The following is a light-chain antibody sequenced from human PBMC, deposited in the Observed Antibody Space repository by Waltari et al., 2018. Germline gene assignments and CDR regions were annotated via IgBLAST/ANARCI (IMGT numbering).Light chain of an antibody. J-gene: IGLJ3*02. CDR3: SSYTTHTPVV. CDR2: EVN. V-gene: IGLV2-23*02. CDR1: SNDVGLYNL. Sequence: QSALTQPASVSGSPGQSITISCTGTSNDVGLYNLVSWYQHHPGKVPTLIIYEVNIRPSGVSNRFSGSKSGNTASLTVSGLLAEDEADYFCSSYTTHTPVVFGGGTKLTVL.